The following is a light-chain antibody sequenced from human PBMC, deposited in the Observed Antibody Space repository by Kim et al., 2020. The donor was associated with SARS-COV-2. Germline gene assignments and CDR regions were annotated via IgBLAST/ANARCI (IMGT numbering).Light chain of an antibody. Sequence: GQEVTISCSGSSSNIGNNYVSWYQQLPGTAPKLLIYDNDKRPSGIPDRFSGSKSGTSATLGITGLQTEDEADYHCGTWDTSLTAGVFGGGTQLTVL. CDR1: SSNIGNNY. J-gene: IGLJ2*01. V-gene: IGLV1-51*01. CDR3: GTWDTSLTAGV. CDR2: DND.